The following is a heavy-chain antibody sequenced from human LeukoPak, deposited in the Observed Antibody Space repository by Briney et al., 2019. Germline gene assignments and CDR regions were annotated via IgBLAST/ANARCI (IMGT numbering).Heavy chain of an antibody. V-gene: IGHV4-59*08. Sequence: PSETLTLTCTVSGGSISSYYWSWIRQPPGKGLEWIGYIYYSGSTNYNPSLKSRVTISVDTSKNQFSLKLSSVTAADTAVYYCAGPAGGAWSGTHWFDPWGQGTLVTVSS. J-gene: IGHJ5*02. D-gene: IGHD3-3*01. CDR3: AGPAGGAWSGTHWFDP. CDR1: GGSISSYY. CDR2: IYYSGST.